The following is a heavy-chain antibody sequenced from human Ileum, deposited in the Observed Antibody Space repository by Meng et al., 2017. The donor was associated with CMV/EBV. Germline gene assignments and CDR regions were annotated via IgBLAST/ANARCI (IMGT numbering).Heavy chain of an antibody. CDR1: GGSISSYY. J-gene: IGHJ6*02. V-gene: IGHV4-59*01. Sequence: SETLSLTCTVSGGSISSYYWSWIRQPPGKGLEWIGYIYYSGSTNYNPSLKSRVTISVDTSKNQFSLKLSSVTAADTAVYYCARTGLYCSSTSCPGVDVWGQGNTVTVSS. D-gene: IGHD2-2*01. CDR3: ARTGLYCSSTSCPGVDV. CDR2: IYYSGST.